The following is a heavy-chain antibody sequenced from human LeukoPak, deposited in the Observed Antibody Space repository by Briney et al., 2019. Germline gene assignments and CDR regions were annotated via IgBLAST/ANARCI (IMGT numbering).Heavy chain of an antibody. V-gene: IGHV1-8*01. CDR1: GYTFTSYD. J-gene: IGHJ4*02. D-gene: IGHD3-10*01. CDR3: ARGQSSDGYGSGPDFDY. CDR2: MNPNSGNT. Sequence: ASVKVSCKASGYTFTSYDINWVRQATGQGLEWMGWMNPNSGNTGYAQKFQGRVTMTRNTSISTAYMELSSLRSEDTAVYYCARGQSSDGYGSGPDFDYWGQGTLVAVSS.